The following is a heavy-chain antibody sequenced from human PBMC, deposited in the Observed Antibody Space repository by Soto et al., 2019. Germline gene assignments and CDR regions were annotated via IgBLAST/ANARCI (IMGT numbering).Heavy chain of an antibody. CDR1: GFSLTTGVG. J-gene: IGHJ4*02. CDR2: IYLSDEK. Sequence: QITLKKSGPTLVRPTQTLTLTCTFSGFSLTTGVGATWIRQPPGKAPEWLALIYLSDEKRYSPSLKSRLTITKDTSKNHVVLIITNMVTVNTVTYYCAHRRHRQNYDSIDDYIDYWGQGMLVTLSS. V-gene: IGHV2-5*01. D-gene: IGHD3-22*01. CDR3: AHRRHRQNYDSIDDYIDY.